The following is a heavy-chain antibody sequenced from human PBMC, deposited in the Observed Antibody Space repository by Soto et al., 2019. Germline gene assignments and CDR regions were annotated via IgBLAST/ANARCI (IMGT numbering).Heavy chain of an antibody. CDR2: INHSGST. D-gene: IGHD5-18*01. J-gene: IGHJ6*02. CDR3: ARVRGYSYGYFHYYYYGMDV. V-gene: IGHV4-34*01. CDR1: GGSFSGYY. Sequence: SETLSLTCAVYGGSFSGYYWSWIRQPPGKGLEWIGEINHSGSTNYNPSLKSRVTISVDTSKNQFSLKLSSVTAADTAVYYCARVRGYSYGYFHYYYYGMDVWGQGTTVTVSS.